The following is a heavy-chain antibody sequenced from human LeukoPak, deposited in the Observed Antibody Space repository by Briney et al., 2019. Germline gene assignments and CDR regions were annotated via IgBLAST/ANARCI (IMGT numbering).Heavy chain of an antibody. J-gene: IGHJ5*02. CDR1: GFTVSSNY. CDR3: AKDESMDFDP. D-gene: IGHD2-2*03. V-gene: IGHV3-53*01. CDR2: IYSGGST. Sequence: GGSLRLSCAASGFTVSSNYMSWVRQAPGKGLEWVSAIYSGGSTYYADSVKGRFTISRDNSKNTLYLQMNSLRAEDTAVYYCAKDESMDFDPWGQGTLVTVSS.